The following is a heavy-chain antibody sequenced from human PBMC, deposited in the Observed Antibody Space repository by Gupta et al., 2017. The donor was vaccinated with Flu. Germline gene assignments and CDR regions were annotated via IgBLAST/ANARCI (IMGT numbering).Heavy chain of an antibody. CDR2: ISVSGGST. V-gene: IGHV3-23*01. CDR1: YA. D-gene: IGHD1-26*01. J-gene: IGHJ4*02. Sequence: YAMSWVRQAPGKGFDWVSAISVSGGSTYYADSVKGRFTISRDNSKNTLYLQMNSLRAEDTAVYYCAGMGATGVTLFAEVIYWGQGTLVTVSS. CDR3: AGMGATGVTLFAEVIY.